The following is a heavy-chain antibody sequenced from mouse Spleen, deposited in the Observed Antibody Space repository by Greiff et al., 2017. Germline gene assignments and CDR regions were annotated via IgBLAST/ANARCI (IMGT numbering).Heavy chain of an antibody. V-gene: IGHV1-76*01. D-gene: IGHD3-1*01. CDR3: ARSGEYYAMDY. CDR2: IYPGSGNT. Sequence: QVQLQQSGAELVRPGASVKLSCKASGYTFTDYYINWVKQRPGQGLEWIARIYPGSGNTYYNEKFKGKATLTAEKSSSTAYMQLSSLTSEDSAVYFCARSGEYYAMDYWGQGTSVTVSS. CDR1: GYTFTDYY. J-gene: IGHJ4*01.